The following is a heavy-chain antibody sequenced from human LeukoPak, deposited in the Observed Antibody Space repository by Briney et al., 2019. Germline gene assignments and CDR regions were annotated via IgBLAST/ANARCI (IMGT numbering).Heavy chain of an antibody. D-gene: IGHD5-24*01. Sequence: ASVKVSCKASGGTFSNYAISWVRQAPGQGLEWMGGIIPIFGTANYAQKFQGRVTITADESTSTAYMELSSLRSEDTAVYYCSVEMATIRDYWGQGTLVTVSS. CDR1: GGTFSNYA. CDR3: SVEMATIRDY. V-gene: IGHV1-69*13. CDR2: IIPIFGTA. J-gene: IGHJ4*01.